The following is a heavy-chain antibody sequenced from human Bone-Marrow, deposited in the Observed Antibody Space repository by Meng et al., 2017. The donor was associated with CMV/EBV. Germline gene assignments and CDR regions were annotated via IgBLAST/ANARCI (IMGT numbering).Heavy chain of an antibody. CDR1: GGTFSSYA. CDR2: IIPIFGTA. J-gene: IGHJ6*01. D-gene: IGHD6-13*01. V-gene: IGHV1-69*05. Sequence: SVKVSCKASGGTFSSYAISWVRQAPGQGLEWMGGIIPIFGTANYAQKFQGRVTITTDESTSTAYMELSSLRSEDTAVYYCARYGIAAAGMGGDYYYGMAVWGQGPTVTGSS. CDR3: ARYGIAAAGMGGDYYYGMAV.